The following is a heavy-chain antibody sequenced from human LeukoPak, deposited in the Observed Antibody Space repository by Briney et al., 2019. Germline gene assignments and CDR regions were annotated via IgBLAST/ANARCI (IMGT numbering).Heavy chain of an antibody. CDR1: GFTFNTDG. Sequence: GGSLRLSCAASGFTFNTDGMHWVPQAPGRGLEWVAVIWYDGSDKYYAETVKGRFTISRDNSKNTLSLQMNSLRVEDTAMYYCAKGVGRTSGRNPDYWGQGTLVTVSS. D-gene: IGHD2-8*02. CDR2: IWYDGSDK. V-gene: IGHV3-33*06. J-gene: IGHJ4*02. CDR3: AKGVGRTSGRNPDY.